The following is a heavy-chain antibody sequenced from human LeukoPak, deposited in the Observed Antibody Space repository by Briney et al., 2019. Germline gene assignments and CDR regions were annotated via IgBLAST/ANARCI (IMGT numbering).Heavy chain of an antibody. D-gene: IGHD2-2*01. V-gene: IGHV1-69*05. Sequence: ASVKVSCKASGGTFSSYAISWVRQAPGQGLEWMGGTIPTFGTANYAQKFQGRVTITTDESTSTAYMELSSLRSEDTAVYYCATTPTRLGYCSSTSCGAFDIWGQGTMVTVSS. CDR1: GGTFSSYA. CDR3: ATTPTRLGYCSSTSCGAFDI. J-gene: IGHJ3*02. CDR2: TIPTFGTA.